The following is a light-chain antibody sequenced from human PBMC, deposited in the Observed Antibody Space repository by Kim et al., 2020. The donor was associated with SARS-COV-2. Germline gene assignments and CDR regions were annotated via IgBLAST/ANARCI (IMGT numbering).Light chain of an antibody. CDR2: GAS. V-gene: IGKV3D-15*01. J-gene: IGKJ2*01. CDR3: QHSDNWPPFT. Sequence: SPGERVTLSCTASQRVSSNLAWYQHKPGQAPRLLIYGASTRASGIPARFSGSASQTEFTLTINTLQSEDVAVYYCQHSDNWPPFTFGQGTKLEI. CDR1: QRVSSN.